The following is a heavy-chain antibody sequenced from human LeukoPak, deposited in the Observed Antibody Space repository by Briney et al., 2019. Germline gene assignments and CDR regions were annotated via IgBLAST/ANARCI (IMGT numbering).Heavy chain of an antibody. Sequence: PGRSLRLSCAASGFTFSSYAMHWVRQAPGKGLEWVAVISYDGSNKYYADSVKGRFTISRDNSKNTLYLQMNGLRAEDTAVYYCASGDCGGDCYSDYWGQGTLVTVSS. CDR2: ISYDGSNK. CDR1: GFTFSSYA. CDR3: ASGDCGGDCYSDY. V-gene: IGHV3-30-3*01. J-gene: IGHJ4*02. D-gene: IGHD2-21*02.